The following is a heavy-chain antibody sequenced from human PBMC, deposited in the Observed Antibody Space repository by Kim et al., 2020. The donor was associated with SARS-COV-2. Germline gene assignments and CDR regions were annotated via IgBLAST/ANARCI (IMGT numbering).Heavy chain of an antibody. CDR3: ARGVTTSP. Sequence: GGSLRLSCIASGFAFSDFWMTWVRQAPGKGLEWVANIKEDGSEKYYVDSVMGRFTISRDNPKNSLFLQMNSLRDEDTAMYYCARGVTTSPWGQGTLVTVSS. CDR1: GFAFSDFW. D-gene: IGHD1-1*01. V-gene: IGHV3-7*04. CDR2: IKEDGSEK. J-gene: IGHJ5*02.